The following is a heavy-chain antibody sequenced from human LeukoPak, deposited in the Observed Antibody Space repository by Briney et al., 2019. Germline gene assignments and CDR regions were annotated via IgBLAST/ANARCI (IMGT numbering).Heavy chain of an antibody. CDR1: GLTVNSKY. V-gene: IGHV3-53*01. CDR3: TGDVYQH. D-gene: IGHD1-14*01. J-gene: IGHJ1*01. Sequence: PGGSLRLSCAASGLTVNSKYMSCVRQAPGKGLEWVSIIYSGGSTNYADSVKGRLTISRDNSKNQVYLQMNSLRAEDTAVYYCTGDVYQHWGQGTMVIVSS. CDR2: IYSGGST.